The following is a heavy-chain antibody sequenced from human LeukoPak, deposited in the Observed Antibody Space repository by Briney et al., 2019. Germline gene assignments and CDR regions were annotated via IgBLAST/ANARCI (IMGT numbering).Heavy chain of an antibody. D-gene: IGHD5-24*01. J-gene: IGHJ3*02. CDR3: ARGGSGATRDDTFHI. CDR1: GFTYSRYS. CDR2: IGSSGSPI. Sequence: GGSLRLSCADSGFTYSRYSMNWVRQAPGKGLEWVSSIGSSGSPIFYADSVKGRFTISRDNAKNSLYLQMNSLRAEDTALYYCARGGSGATRDDTFHIWGQGTMVTVSS. V-gene: IGHV3-21*01.